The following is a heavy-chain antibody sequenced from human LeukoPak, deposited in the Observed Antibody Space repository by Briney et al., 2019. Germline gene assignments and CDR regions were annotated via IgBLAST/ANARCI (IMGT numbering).Heavy chain of an antibody. D-gene: IGHD3-22*01. CDR2: INHNGNVN. J-gene: IGHJ4*02. V-gene: IGHV3-7*03. Sequence: PGGSLRLSCAASGFTFSSYWMNWARQAPGKGLEWVASINHNGNVNYYVDSVKGRFTISRDSAKNSLYLQMSNLRAEDTAMYYCARGDDSGYYDYFDYWGQGALVTVSS. CDR3: ARGDDSGYYDYFDY. CDR1: GFTFSSYW.